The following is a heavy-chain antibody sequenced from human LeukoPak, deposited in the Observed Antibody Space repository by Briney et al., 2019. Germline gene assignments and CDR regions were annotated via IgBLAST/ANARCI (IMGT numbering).Heavy chain of an antibody. CDR3: AKDRRAAAMDFDY. CDR2: ISSSSGYI. J-gene: IGHJ4*02. CDR1: GFTFSSYS. Sequence: PGGSLRLSCAASGFTFSSYSMNWVRQAPGKGLEWVSSISSSSGYIYYADSVKGRFTISRDNSKNTLYLQMNSLRAEDTAVYYCAKDRRAAAMDFDYWGQGTLVTVSS. D-gene: IGHD6-13*01. V-gene: IGHV3-21*01.